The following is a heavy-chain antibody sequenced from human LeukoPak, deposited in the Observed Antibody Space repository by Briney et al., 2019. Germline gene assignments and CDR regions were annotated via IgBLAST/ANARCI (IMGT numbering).Heavy chain of an antibody. CDR2: ISSSSSYI. D-gene: IGHD2-2*01. J-gene: IGHJ3*02. CDR1: GFTFSSYN. V-gene: IGHV3-21*01. Sequence: PGGSLRLSCAASGFTFSSYNMDWVRQAPGKGLEWVSSISSSSSYIYYADSVKGRFTISRDNAKNSLYLQMNSLRAEDTAVYYCAIADIVVVPAAPDAFDIWGQGTMVTVSS. CDR3: AIADIVVVPAAPDAFDI.